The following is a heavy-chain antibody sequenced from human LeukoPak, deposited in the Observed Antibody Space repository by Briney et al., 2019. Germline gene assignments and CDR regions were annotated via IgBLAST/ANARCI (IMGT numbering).Heavy chain of an antibody. CDR2: ISGSGGST. D-gene: IGHD2-21*02. Sequence: GGALRLSCAASGFTFSRYAMRGVREAPGKGVERGSDISGSGGSTYYADSLNGLFTISSDNSKHTLYLQMNSLRAEDTAVYYCAKVPPVEGDDDAFDIWGQGTMVTVSS. V-gene: IGHV3-23*01. CDR1: GFTFSRYA. J-gene: IGHJ3*02. CDR3: AKVPPVEGDDDAFDI.